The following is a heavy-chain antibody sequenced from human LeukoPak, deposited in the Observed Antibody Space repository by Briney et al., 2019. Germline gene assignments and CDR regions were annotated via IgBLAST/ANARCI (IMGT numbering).Heavy chain of an antibody. Sequence: PGGSLRLSCEASGFTFSIYTMNWVRQAPGKGLEWVSLISAGSRHIYYADSVRGRFTISRDDAKNSLYLQMNSLRAEDTAVYYCARDGYQVPTTFGTFDPWGQGTLVTVSS. J-gene: IGHJ5*02. CDR1: GFTFSIYT. CDR2: ISAGSRHI. D-gene: IGHD3-3*01. CDR3: ARDGYQVPTTFGTFDP. V-gene: IGHV3-21*01.